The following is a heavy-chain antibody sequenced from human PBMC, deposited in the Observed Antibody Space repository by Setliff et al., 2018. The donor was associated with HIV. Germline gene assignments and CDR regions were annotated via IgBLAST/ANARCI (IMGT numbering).Heavy chain of an antibody. CDR3: ARATGPRFYFDY. J-gene: IGHJ4*02. CDR1: GGSFSGYY. CDR2: INPGGST. V-gene: IGHV4-34*01. Sequence: TSETLSLTCAVYGGSFSGYYWNWIRQPPGEGLEWIGEINPGGSTNYNPSLKSRVTISVDTSKNQFSLRVSSVTAADTALYSCARATGPRFYFDYWGQGTLVTVSS. D-gene: IGHD3-16*01.